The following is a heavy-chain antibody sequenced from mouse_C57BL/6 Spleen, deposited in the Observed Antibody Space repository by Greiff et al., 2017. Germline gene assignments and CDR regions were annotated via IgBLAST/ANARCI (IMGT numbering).Heavy chain of an antibody. CDR1: GFTFSDYY. J-gene: IGHJ4*01. CDR3: ARDYYAMDY. CDR2: INYDGSST. Sequence: EVQLVESEGGLVQPGSSMKLSCTASGFTFSDYYMAWVRQVPEKGLEWVANINYDGSSTYYLDSLKSRFIISRDNAKNILYLQMRSLKSEDTATYYCARDYYAMDYWGQGTSVTVSS. V-gene: IGHV5-16*01.